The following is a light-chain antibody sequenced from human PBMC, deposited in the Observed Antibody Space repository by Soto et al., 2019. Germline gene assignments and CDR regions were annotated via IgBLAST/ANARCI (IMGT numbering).Light chain of an antibody. CDR1: QGLSHY. CDR2: GAS. V-gene: IGKV1-27*01. Sequence: DIQMTQSPSSLSASVGDRVTITCRASQGLSHYLAWYQQKPGKVPRLLIYGASTLQSGVPSRFSGSGSGPDLAFPISTLRLKNVATYYCQMNTGASPRFTFGGGTKVEMK. J-gene: IGKJ4*01. CDR3: QMNTGASPRFT.